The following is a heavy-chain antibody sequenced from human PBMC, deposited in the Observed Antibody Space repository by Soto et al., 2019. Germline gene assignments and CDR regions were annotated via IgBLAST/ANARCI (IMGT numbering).Heavy chain of an antibody. D-gene: IGHD4-17*01. CDR3: ARSGGDYSTLSNEFDP. J-gene: IGHJ5*02. V-gene: IGHV1-69*13. Sequence: ASVKVSCKASGGTFSSYAISWVRQAPGQGLEWMGGIIPIFGTANYAQKFQGRVTITADESTSTAYMELSSLRSEDTAVYYCARSGGDYSTLSNEFDPWGQGTLVTVSS. CDR2: IIPIFGTA. CDR1: GGTFSSYA.